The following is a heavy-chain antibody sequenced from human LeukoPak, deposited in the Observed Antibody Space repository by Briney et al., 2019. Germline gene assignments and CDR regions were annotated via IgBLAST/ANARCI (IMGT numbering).Heavy chain of an antibody. D-gene: IGHD4-11*01. CDR2: IWSDGSDK. CDR1: RFTFSHYG. J-gene: IGHJ1*01. Sequence: AGSLRLSCAASRFTFSHYGMHWLRQAPGPGLEWVAVIWSDGSDKYYAKSVKGRFTISRDNSKNSLSLQMNSLRAEDTAVYYCVKDAQRGFDYSNSLQNWGQGILVPVSS. CDR3: VKDAQRGFDYSNSLQN. V-gene: IGHV3-33*06.